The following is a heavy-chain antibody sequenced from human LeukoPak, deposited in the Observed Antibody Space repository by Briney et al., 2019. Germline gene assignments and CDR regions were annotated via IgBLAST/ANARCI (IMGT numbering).Heavy chain of an antibody. J-gene: IGHJ6*03. CDR2: MNPNSGNT. CDR3: ARVGYYYYMDV. CDR1: GYTFTSYD. V-gene: IGHV1-8*01. Sequence: ASVKVSCKASGYTFTSYDINWVRQATGQGLEWMGLMNPNSGNTGYAQKFQGRVTITRNTSISTAYIELSSLRSEDTAVYYCARVGYYYYMDVWGKGTTVTISS.